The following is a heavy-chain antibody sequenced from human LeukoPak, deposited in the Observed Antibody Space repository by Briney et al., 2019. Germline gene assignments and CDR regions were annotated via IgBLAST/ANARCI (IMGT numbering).Heavy chain of an antibody. Sequence: GGSLRLSCAASGFTFSTYAMSWVRQAPGKGLEWVSAISGSGGSTYYADSVKGRFTISRDNAKNSLYLQMNSLRAEDTAVYYCATAGYSSSWYFGWGQGNLVTVSS. CDR3: ATAGYSSSWYFG. D-gene: IGHD6-13*01. CDR2: ISGSGGST. V-gene: IGHV3-23*01. CDR1: GFTFSTYA. J-gene: IGHJ4*02.